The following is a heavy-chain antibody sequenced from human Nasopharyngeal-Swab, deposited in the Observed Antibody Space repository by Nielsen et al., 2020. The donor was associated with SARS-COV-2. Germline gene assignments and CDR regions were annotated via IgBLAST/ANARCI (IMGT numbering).Heavy chain of an antibody. Sequence: GQSLKISCAASGFTFSSYGMHWVRQAPGTGLEWVAFIRYDGSNKYYADSVKGRFTISRDNSKNTLYLQMNSLRAEDTAVYYCAKDSMDTAMVYDYYYYMDVWGKGTTVTVSS. J-gene: IGHJ6*03. D-gene: IGHD5-18*01. CDR1: GFTFSSYG. CDR2: IRYDGSNK. CDR3: AKDSMDTAMVYDYYYYMDV. V-gene: IGHV3-30*02.